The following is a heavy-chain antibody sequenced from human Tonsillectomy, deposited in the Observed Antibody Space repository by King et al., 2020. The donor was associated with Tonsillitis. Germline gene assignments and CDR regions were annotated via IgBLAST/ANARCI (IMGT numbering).Heavy chain of an antibody. J-gene: IGHJ4*02. CDR1: GFTFSNAW. D-gene: IGHD3-9*01. V-gene: IGHV3-15*01. CDR2: IKSKTDGGTT. Sequence: VQLVESGGGLVKPGGSLRLSCAASGFTFSNAWMSWVRQAPGKGLEWVGRIKSKTDGGTTDYAAPVKGRFTISRDDSKNTLYLQMNSLKTEDTAVYYCTPEVYYDILTGYFENFDYWGQGTLVTVSS. CDR3: TPEVYYDILTGYFENFDY.